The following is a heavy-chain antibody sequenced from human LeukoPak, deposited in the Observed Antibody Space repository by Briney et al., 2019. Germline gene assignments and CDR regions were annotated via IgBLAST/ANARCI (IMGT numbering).Heavy chain of an antibody. Sequence: PSETLSLTCAVYGGSFSGYYWSWIRQPPGKGLEWIGEINHSGSTNYNPSLKSRVTISVDTSKNQFSLKLSSVTAADTAVYYCARDSDYVGLDYWGQGTLVTVSS. CDR2: INHSGST. V-gene: IGHV4-34*01. J-gene: IGHJ4*02. D-gene: IGHD4-17*01. CDR3: ARDSDYVGLDY. CDR1: GGSFSGYY.